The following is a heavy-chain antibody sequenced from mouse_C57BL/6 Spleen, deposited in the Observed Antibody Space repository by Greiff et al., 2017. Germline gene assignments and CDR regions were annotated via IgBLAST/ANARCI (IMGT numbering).Heavy chain of an antibody. CDR1: GYTFTSYW. J-gene: IGHJ2*01. D-gene: IGHD1-1*01. CDR3: ARPYYYGSSHYFDY. V-gene: IGHV1-50*01. CDR2: IDPSDSYT. Sequence: VQLQQPGAELVKPGASVKLSCKASGYTFTSYWMQWVTQRPGQGLEWIGEIDPSDSYTNYNQKFKGKATLTVDPTSSTTYMQLSSLTSEVSAVYYGARPYYYGSSHYFDYWGQGTTLTVSS.